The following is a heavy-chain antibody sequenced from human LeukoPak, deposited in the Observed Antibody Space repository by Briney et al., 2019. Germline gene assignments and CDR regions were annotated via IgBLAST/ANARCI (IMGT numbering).Heavy chain of an antibody. CDR1: GFTFSSYS. CDR3: ARDNDFWSAHQRWFDP. CDR2: ISSSSSYI. D-gene: IGHD3-3*01. V-gene: IGHV3-21*01. J-gene: IGHJ5*02. Sequence: GGSLRLSCAASGFTFSSYSMNWVRQAPGKGLEWVSSISSSSSYIYYADSVKGRFTISRDNAKDSLYLQMNSLRAEDTAVYYCARDNDFWSAHQRWFDPWGQGTLVTVSS.